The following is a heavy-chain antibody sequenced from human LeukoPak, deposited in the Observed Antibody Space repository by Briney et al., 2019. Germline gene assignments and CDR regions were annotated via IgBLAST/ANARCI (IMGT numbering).Heavy chain of an antibody. CDR1: GISFRSYG. J-gene: IGHJ4*02. V-gene: IGHV3-33*01. Sequence: GGSLRLSCAASGISFRSYGMHWVRQAPGKGLEWVAVIWYDGSNKYYADSVKGRFTISRDNSRNTLYLQMNSLRAEDTAVYYCARVHPGDFWSGYYDVDYWGQGTLVTVSS. CDR2: IWYDGSNK. CDR3: ARVHPGDFWSGYYDVDY. D-gene: IGHD3-3*01.